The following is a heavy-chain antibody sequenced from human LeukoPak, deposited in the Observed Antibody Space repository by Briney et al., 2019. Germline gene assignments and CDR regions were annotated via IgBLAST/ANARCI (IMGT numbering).Heavy chain of an antibody. CDR1: GGSISSGGYY. CDR2: ISGSGGRI. V-gene: IGHV3-23*01. D-gene: IGHD3-9*01. J-gene: IGHJ3*02. CDR3: AKDTYYDILTGRDAFDI. Sequence: PSETLSLTCTVSGGSISSGGYYWSWVRQAPGKGLEWVSSISGSGGRIYDADSVKGRFAISRDNTRNPLYLQMNSLRAEDTAVYYCAKDTYYDILTGRDAFDIWGQGTMVTVSS.